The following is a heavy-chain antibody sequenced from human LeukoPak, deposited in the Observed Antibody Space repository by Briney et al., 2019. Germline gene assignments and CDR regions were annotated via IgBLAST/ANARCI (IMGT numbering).Heavy chain of an antibody. CDR3: ARSGYVSRGYYTFFDY. Sequence: ASVKVSCKASRGTFSSYAISWVRQAPGHGLEWMGGIIPIFGTANYAQKFQGRVTITADESTSTAYMEMSSLRSEDTAVYYCARSGYVSRGYYTFFDYWGQGTLVTVSS. CDR2: IIPIFGTA. CDR1: RGTFSSYA. D-gene: IGHD3-22*01. V-gene: IGHV1-69*01. J-gene: IGHJ4*02.